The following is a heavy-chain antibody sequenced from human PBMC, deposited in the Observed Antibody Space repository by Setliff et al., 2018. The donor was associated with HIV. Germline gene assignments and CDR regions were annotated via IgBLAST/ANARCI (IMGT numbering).Heavy chain of an antibody. D-gene: IGHD5-18*01. CDR1: GFTFSSYD. CDR2: ISGSGGST. CDR3: ASIELAAMVPVDY. Sequence: GGSLRLSCAASGFTFSSYDMHWVRQATGKGLEWVSAISGSGGSTYYADSVKGRFTISRDNAKNSLFLQMNSLRAEDTAVYYCASIELAAMVPVDYWGQGTLVTVSS. J-gene: IGHJ4*02. V-gene: IGHV3-21*01.